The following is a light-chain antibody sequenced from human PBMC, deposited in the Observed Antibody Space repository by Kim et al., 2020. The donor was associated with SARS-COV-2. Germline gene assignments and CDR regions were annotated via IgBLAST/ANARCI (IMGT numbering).Light chain of an antibody. CDR1: SGHSSYD. CDR3: QTWGTSIVV. Sequence: ASVKLTCTLSSGHSSYDIAWHQQQPEKGPRYLMKLNSDGSHSKGDGIPDRFSGSSSGAERYLTISSLQSEDEADYYCQTWGTSIVVFGGGTQLTVL. CDR2: LNSDGSH. V-gene: IGLV4-69*01. J-gene: IGLJ2*01.